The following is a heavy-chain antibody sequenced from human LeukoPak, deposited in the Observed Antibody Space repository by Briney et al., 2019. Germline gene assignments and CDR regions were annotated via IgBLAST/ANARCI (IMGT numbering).Heavy chain of an antibody. Sequence: GALRLSCAASGFTFSSYAMHWVRQAPGKGLEWVAVISYDGSNKYYADSVKGRFTISRDNSKNTLYLQMNSLRAEDTAVYYCARGITIFGVALYGMDVWGQGTMVTVSS. J-gene: IGHJ6*02. CDR1: GFTFSSYA. CDR3: ARGITIFGVALYGMDV. D-gene: IGHD3-3*01. CDR2: ISYDGSNK. V-gene: IGHV3-30-3*01.